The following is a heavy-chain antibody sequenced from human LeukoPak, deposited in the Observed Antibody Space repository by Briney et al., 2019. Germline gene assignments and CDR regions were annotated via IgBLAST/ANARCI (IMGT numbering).Heavy chain of an antibody. J-gene: IGHJ4*02. CDR3: ARDATRGGDFDY. CDR2: IKEDGSDR. Sequence: GGSLRLSCAASGFTFSSYWMAWVRQAPGKGLEWVGNIKEDGSDRFYVDSVKGRFTMSRDNAKKSLYLQMTSLRAEDTAVYYCARDATRGGDFDYWGQGTLVTVSS. CDR1: GFTFSSYW. V-gene: IGHV3-7*04. D-gene: IGHD3-10*01.